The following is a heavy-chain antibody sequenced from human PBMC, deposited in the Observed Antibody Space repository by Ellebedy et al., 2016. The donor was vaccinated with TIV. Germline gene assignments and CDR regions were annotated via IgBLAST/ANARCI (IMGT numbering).Heavy chain of an antibody. V-gene: IGHV3-13*01. CDR3: AKDPGGLTTMTTPD. D-gene: IGHD4-17*01. CDR2: IGTAGDT. CDR1: GFTFSRHD. Sequence: GESLKISXAASGFTFSRHDMHWVRQATGKGLEWVSAIGTAGDTYYPGSVKGRFTISRENAKNSLYLQMNSLRAEDTAVYYCAKDPGGLTTMTTPDWGQGTLVTVSS. J-gene: IGHJ4*02.